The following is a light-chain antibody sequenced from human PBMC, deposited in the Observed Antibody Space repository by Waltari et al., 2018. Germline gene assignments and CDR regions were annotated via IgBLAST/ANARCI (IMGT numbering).Light chain of an antibody. J-gene: IGKJ3*01. CDR1: QSISDN. Sequence: EIVMTQSPATLSVSPGERATFSCRASQSISDNLAWYQQKPGRAPRPLIFRASTRATDIPARVSGSGSGTEFTLTISSLQSEDFAFYYCQQYDDWPLTFGPGTKVDF. V-gene: IGKV3-15*01. CDR3: QQYDDWPLT. CDR2: RAS.